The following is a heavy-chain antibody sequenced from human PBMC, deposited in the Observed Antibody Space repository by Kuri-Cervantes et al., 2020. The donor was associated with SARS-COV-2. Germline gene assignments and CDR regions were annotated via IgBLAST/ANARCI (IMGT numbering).Heavy chain of an antibody. Sequence: GSLRLSCAVYGGSFSGYYWSWIRQPPGKGLEWIGEINHSGSTNYNPSLKSRVTISVDTSKNQFSLKLSAVTAADTAVYYFARGRRGVPATVFDYWGQGTLVTVSS. CDR3: ARGRRGVPATVFDY. CDR1: GGSFSGYY. D-gene: IGHD2-2*01. CDR2: INHSGST. J-gene: IGHJ4*02. V-gene: IGHV4-34*01.